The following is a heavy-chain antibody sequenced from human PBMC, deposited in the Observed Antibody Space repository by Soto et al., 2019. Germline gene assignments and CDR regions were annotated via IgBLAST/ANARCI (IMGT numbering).Heavy chain of an antibody. CDR3: ASRDGYNRGVDY. J-gene: IGHJ4*02. CDR1: GGSISSSSYY. D-gene: IGHD5-12*01. V-gene: IGHV4-39*01. Sequence: PSETLSLTCTVSGGSISSSSYYWGWIRQPPGKGLEWIGSIYYSGSTYYNPSLKSRVTISVDTSKNQFSLKLSSVTAADTAVYYCASRDGYNRGVDYWGQGTLVTVS. CDR2: IYYSGST.